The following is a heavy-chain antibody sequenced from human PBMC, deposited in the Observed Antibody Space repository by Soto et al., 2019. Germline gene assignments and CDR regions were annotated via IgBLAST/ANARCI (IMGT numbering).Heavy chain of an antibody. V-gene: IGHV3-23*01. J-gene: IGHJ4*02. CDR3: AKAVDYYDSSGYYFFDY. CDR1: GFTFSSYA. CDR2: ISGSGGST. Sequence: GGSLRLSCAASGFTFSSYAMSWVRQAPGKGLEWVSAISGSGGSTYYADSVKGRFTISRDNSKNTLYLQMNSLRAEDAAVYYCAKAVDYYDSSGYYFFDYWGQGTLVTVSS. D-gene: IGHD3-22*01.